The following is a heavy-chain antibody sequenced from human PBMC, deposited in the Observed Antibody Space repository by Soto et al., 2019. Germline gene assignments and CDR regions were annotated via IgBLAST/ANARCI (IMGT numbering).Heavy chain of an antibody. D-gene: IGHD5-12*01. V-gene: IGHV3-13*01. CDR3: ARGCGGYDYRYVHY. Sequence: EVQLVESGGGLVQPGGSLRLSCAASGFTFSSYYMHWVRQATGKGLEWVSAIGTAGDTYYPGALKGRFTIPRENAKKSLYLEMNSQRAGDTAVYDFARGCGGYDYRYVHYWGPGTLVTVSS. CDR2: IGTAGDT. CDR1: GFTFSSYY. J-gene: IGHJ4*02.